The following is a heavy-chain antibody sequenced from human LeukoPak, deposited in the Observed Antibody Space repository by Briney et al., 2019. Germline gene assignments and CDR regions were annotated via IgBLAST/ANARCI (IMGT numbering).Heavy chain of an antibody. CDR3: ARHHSSAYPFDY. V-gene: IGHV4-59*08. CDR1: GGSISHYY. J-gene: IGHJ4*02. D-gene: IGHD3-22*01. Sequence: PSETLSLTCTVSGGSISHYYWSWIRQSPGNGLEWIGYVSNSGTTNYRPSLRGRVTVSVDTSQNRVSLKLTSMTAADTGLYYCARHHSSAYPFDYWGQGTLVTVSS. CDR2: VSNSGTT.